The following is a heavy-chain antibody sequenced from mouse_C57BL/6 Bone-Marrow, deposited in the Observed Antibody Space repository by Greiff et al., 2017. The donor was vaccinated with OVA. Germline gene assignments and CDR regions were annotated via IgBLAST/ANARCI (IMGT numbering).Heavy chain of an antibody. CDR2: ISSCSSTI. J-gene: IGHJ2*01. V-gene: IGHV5-17*01. CDR1: GFTFSDYG. CDR3: ARGGNGYYVFDY. D-gene: IGHD2-3*01. Sequence: EVQLVESGGGLVKPGGSLKLSCAASGFTFSDYGMHWVRQAPEKGLEWVAYISSCSSTIYYADTVKGRFTISRDNAKNTLFLQMTSLRSEDTAMYYCARGGNGYYVFDYWGQGTTLTVSS.